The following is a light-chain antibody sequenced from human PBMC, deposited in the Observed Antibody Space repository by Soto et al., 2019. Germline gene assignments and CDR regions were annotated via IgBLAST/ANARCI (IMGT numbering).Light chain of an antibody. CDR2: KAS. CDR3: QQYNSYSEA. V-gene: IGKV1-5*03. CDR1: QTISSW. Sequence: DIQMTQSPSTLSGSVGDRVTITCRASQTISSWLAWYQQKPGKAPKLLIYKASTLKSGVPSRFSGRGSGTEFTLTISSLQPDDFANYYCQQYNSYSEAFGQGTKVDIK. J-gene: IGKJ1*01.